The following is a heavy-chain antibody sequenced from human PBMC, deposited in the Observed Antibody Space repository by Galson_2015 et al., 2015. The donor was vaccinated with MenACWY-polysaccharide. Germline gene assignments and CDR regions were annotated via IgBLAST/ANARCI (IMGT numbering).Heavy chain of an antibody. V-gene: IGHV3-33*01. D-gene: IGHD3-10*02. CDR1: TFTLRGSG. CDR3: AREGSRIVFHAFDT. CDR2: IQYDAVYK. Sequence: SLRLSCAASTFTLRGSGMHWVRQAPGKGLEWVAVIQYDAVYKQYLDSVKGRFSVSRDNSKSTLYLEMNNLRAEDTALYYCAREGSRIVFHAFDTWGQGTMVIVSS. J-gene: IGHJ3*02.